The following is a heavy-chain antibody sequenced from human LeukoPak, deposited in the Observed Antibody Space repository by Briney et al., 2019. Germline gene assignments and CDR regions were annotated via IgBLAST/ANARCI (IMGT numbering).Heavy chain of an antibody. CDR3: ARDGRGYTYGNDY. J-gene: IGHJ4*02. Sequence: GGSLRLSCAASGFIFSNYGMNWVRQAPGKGLEWVAAISASGSATSYADSVRGRFTISRDNAKKSLYLQMNSLRAEDTAVYYCARDGRGYTYGNDYWGQGTLVTVSS. D-gene: IGHD5-18*01. V-gene: IGHV3-21*04. CDR2: ISASGSAT. CDR1: GFIFSNYG.